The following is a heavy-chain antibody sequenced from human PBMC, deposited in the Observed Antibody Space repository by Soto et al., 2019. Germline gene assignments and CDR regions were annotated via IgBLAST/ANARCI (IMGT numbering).Heavy chain of an antibody. CDR2: INYSGNT. D-gene: IGHD3-10*01. V-gene: IGHV4-30-4*01. J-gene: IGHJ4*02. CDR3: ARASWFGELSFDY. CDR1: GGSISDGDGY. Sequence: SETLSLTCTVSGGSISDGDGYWSWIRQPPGKGLEWIGYINYSGNTFYNASLKSRVTISVDTSKNQFSLRLSSVTAADTAVYYCARASWFGELSFDYWGQGTLVTVSS.